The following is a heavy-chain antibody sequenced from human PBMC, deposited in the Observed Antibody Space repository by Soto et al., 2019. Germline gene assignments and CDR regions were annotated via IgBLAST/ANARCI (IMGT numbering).Heavy chain of an antibody. Sequence: GGSLRLSCAASGFKFNDYTMNWVRQAPGKGLEWVAIIRFDGSNEEYADSVKGRFTISRDNSKNTLYLQMNTLGAEDTAVYYCARDGIGGTVFRGYLDYWGRGTVVTVSS. D-gene: IGHD1-7*01. V-gene: IGHV3-33*08. J-gene: IGHJ4*02. CDR1: GFKFNDYT. CDR2: IRFDGSNE. CDR3: ARDGIGGTVFRGYLDY.